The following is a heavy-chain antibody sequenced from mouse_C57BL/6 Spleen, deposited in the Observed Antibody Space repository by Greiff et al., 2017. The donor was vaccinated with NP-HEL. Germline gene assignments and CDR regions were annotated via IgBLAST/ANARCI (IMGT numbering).Heavy chain of an antibody. J-gene: IGHJ2*01. D-gene: IGHD2-2*01. CDR2: IDPETGGT. V-gene: IGHV1-15*01. CDR3: TGGYHYFDC. Sequence: QVQLQQSGAELVRPGASVTLSCKASGYTFTDYEMHWVKQTPVHGLEWIGAIDPETGGTAYNQKFKGKAILTADKSSSTAYMELRSLTSEDSAVYYCTGGYHYFDCWGQGTTLTVSS. CDR1: GYTFTDYE.